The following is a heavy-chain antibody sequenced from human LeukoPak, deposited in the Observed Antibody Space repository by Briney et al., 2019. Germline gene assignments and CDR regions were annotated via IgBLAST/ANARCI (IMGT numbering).Heavy chain of an antibody. CDR1: GGTFSSYA. J-gene: IGHJ4*02. V-gene: IGHV1-69*05. Sequence: SVKVSCKAPGGTFSSYAISWVRQAPGQGLEWMGGIIPIFGTANYAQKFQGRVTITTDESTSTACMELSSLRSEDTAVYCCASAAVSSIAARLDYWGQGTLVTVSS. CDR3: ASAAVSSIAARLDY. D-gene: IGHD6-6*01. CDR2: IIPIFGTA.